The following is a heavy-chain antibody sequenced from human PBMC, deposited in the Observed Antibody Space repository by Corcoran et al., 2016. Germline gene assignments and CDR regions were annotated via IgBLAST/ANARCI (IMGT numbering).Heavy chain of an antibody. V-gene: IGHV5-51*01. D-gene: IGHD6-19*01. CDR2: IYPGDSDT. Sequence: EVQLVQSGAEVKKPGESLKISCKGSGYSFTSYWIGWVRQMPGKGLEWMGIIYPGDSDTRYSPSFQGQVTISADKSISTAYLQWSSLKASDTAMYYCARRADSSGWYYYYGMDVWGQGTTVTVSS. CDR3: ARRADSSGWYYYYGMDV. CDR1: GYSFTSYW. J-gene: IGHJ6*02.